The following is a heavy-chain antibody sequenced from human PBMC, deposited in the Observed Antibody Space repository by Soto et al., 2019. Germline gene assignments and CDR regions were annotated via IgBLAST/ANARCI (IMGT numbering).Heavy chain of an antibody. CDR1: GFSFSSYA. CDR3: AKVGATLGNYYYGMDV. V-gene: IGHV3-23*01. J-gene: IGHJ6*02. CDR2: ISGSGGST. D-gene: IGHD1-26*01. Sequence: LSVSCAASGFSFSSYAMSWVRQAPGKGLEWVSAISGSGGSTYYADSVKGRFTISRDNSKNTLYLQMNSLRAEDTAVYYCAKVGATLGNYYYGMDVWGQGTTVTVSS.